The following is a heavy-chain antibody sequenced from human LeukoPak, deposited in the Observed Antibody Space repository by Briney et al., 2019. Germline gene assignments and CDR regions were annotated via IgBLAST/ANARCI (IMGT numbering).Heavy chain of an antibody. Sequence: PGGSLRLSCAASGLTFSTYWMHWVRQAPGKGLAWVARINPDGSIRTYANSVQGRVTISRDTAKDTLFLQMNSLRAEDMAVYYCAREARVGGALQYWGQGTPVTVSS. J-gene: IGHJ4*02. CDR3: AREARVGGALQY. V-gene: IGHV3-74*03. CDR2: INPDGSIR. CDR1: GLTFSTYW. D-gene: IGHD1-26*01.